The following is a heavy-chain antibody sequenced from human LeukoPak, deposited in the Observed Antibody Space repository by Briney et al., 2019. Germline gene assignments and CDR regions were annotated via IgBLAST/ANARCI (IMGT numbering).Heavy chain of an antibody. CDR1: GFTFSSYR. CDR3: ATDKGPYYFDQ. J-gene: IGHJ4*02. Sequence: PGRSLRLSSALSGFTFSSYRMHWFRQAPGKGLEWVAVIWNDGSQKYFADSVKGRFTISRDNSKNTLYLQMNSLRAEDTAVYYCATDKGPYYFDQWGQGTLLTVSS. CDR2: IWNDGSQK. V-gene: IGHV3-33*01.